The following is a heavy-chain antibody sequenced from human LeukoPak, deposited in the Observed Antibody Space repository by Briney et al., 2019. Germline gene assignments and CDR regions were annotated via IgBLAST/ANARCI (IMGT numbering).Heavy chain of an antibody. Sequence: GGSLRLSCAASGFTFSSYGLSWVRQAPGKGLEWVSTISGSGGSTYYTDSMKGRLTISRDNANNSLYLQMNNLRAEDTAMYYCARGRRTGDRGYYFDYWGQGTLVTVSS. CDR1: GFTFSSYG. V-gene: IGHV3-23*01. CDR3: ARGRRTGDRGYYFDY. J-gene: IGHJ4*02. D-gene: IGHD7-27*01. CDR2: ISGSGGST.